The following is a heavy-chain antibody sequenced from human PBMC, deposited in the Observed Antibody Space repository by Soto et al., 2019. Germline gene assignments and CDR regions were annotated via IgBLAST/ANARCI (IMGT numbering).Heavy chain of an antibody. CDR2: LSWNSGTI. Sequence: EVQLVESGGGLVQPGKSLRLSCAASGFTFDDYAMHWVRQVPGKGLEWVSGLSWNSGTIDYADSVKGRFTISRDNAKNSLHLQMNRLKPEDTAFYYFAKAESSGWYYSLDYWGQGTLVTVSS. V-gene: IGHV3-9*01. D-gene: IGHD6-19*01. J-gene: IGHJ4*02. CDR1: GFTFDDYA. CDR3: AKAESSGWYYSLDY.